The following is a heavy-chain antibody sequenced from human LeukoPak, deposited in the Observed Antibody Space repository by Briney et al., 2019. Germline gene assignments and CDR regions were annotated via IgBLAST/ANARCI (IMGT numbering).Heavy chain of an antibody. CDR3: ARVGYCSGGSCYSRRRWFDP. V-gene: IGHV1-69*01. CDR2: IIPIFGTA. Sequence: SVKVSCKASGGTFSSYAISWVRQAPGQGLEWMGGIIPIFGTANYAQKFQGRVTITADESTSTAYMELSSLRSEDTAVYYCARVGYCSGGSCYSRRRWFDPWGQGTLVTVSS. D-gene: IGHD2-15*01. CDR1: GGTFSSYA. J-gene: IGHJ5*02.